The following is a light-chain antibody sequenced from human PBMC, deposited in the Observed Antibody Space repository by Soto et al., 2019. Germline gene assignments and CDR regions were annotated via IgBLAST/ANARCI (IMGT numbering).Light chain of an antibody. Sequence: DLQMTQSPSSLSAFVGDRVTITCRASQSISGNLNWYQQKPGKVPKLLIYAASTLQSGVPSRFSGSGSGTDFTLTISSLQPEDVATYYCQKYNSAPRTFGQGTKVEIK. CDR3: QKYNSAPRT. CDR2: AAS. CDR1: QSISGN. J-gene: IGKJ1*01. V-gene: IGKV1-27*01.